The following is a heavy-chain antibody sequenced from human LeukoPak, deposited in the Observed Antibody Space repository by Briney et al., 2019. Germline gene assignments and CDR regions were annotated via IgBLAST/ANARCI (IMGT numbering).Heavy chain of an antibody. J-gene: IGHJ4*02. D-gene: IGHD6-13*01. V-gene: IGHV4-31*03. CDR1: GGSISSGGYY. Sequence: SQTLSLTCTVSGGSISSGGYYWSWIRQHPGKGLEWIGYIYYSGSTYYNPSLKSRVTISVDTSKNQFSLKLSSVTAADTAVYYCARESGSSWYGTAMPYYCCYWVQGTL. CDR3: ARESGSSWYGTAMPYYCCY. CDR2: IYYSGST.